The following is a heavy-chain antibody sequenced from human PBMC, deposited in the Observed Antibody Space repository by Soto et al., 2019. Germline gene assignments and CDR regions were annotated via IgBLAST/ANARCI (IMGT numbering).Heavy chain of an antibody. CDR2: ISGSGGST. Sequence: LRLSCAASRFTFSSYAMSWVRQAPGKGLEWVSAISGSGGSTYYADSVKGRFTISRDNSKNTLYLQMNSLRAEDTAVYYCAKEYSSSSAGGYWGQGTLVTVSS. CDR1: RFTFSSYA. V-gene: IGHV3-23*01. J-gene: IGHJ4*02. D-gene: IGHD6-6*01. CDR3: AKEYSSSSAGGY.